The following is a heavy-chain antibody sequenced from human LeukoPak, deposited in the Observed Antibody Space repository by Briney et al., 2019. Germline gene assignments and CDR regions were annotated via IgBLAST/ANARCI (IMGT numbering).Heavy chain of an antibody. Sequence: GGSLRLSCAASGFTFDDYAMHWVRQAPGKGLEWVSLISWDGGSTYYADSVKGRFTISRDNSKNSLYLQMNSLRAEDTALYYFAKEEDIVGYMDVWGKGTTVTVSS. D-gene: IGHD2-15*01. J-gene: IGHJ6*03. CDR2: ISWDGGST. CDR3: AKEEDIVGYMDV. CDR1: GFTFDDYA. V-gene: IGHV3-43D*03.